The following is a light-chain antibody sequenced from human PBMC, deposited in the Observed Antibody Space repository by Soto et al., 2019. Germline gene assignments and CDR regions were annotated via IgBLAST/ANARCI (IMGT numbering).Light chain of an antibody. J-gene: IGKJ1*01. CDR2: DVS. V-gene: IGKV1-13*02. CDR3: QQFGT. Sequence: AIQMTHSPSSLSASVGDRVAISCRASQGIGNALGWYQQKPGKAPKLLIYDVSSLESGVPSRFSGSGFGTGFTLTIGSLQPDDFATYYCQQFGTFGQGTKVDNK. CDR1: QGIGNA.